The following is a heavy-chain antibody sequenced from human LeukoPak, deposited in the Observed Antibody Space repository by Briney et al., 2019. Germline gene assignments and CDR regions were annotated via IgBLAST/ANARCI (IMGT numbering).Heavy chain of an antibody. Sequence: PGGSLRLSCAVSGFTFSSYGMHWVRQAPGKGLEWVAVIWNDGSEKYHADSVKGRFTISRDNSKNTLYLQMNSLRAEDTAVYYCARGYCSSIGCATSWKFDYWGQGTLVTVSS. J-gene: IGHJ4*02. CDR2: IWNDGSEK. CDR3: ARGYCSSIGCATSWKFDY. CDR1: GFTFSSYG. V-gene: IGHV3-33*01. D-gene: IGHD2-2*01.